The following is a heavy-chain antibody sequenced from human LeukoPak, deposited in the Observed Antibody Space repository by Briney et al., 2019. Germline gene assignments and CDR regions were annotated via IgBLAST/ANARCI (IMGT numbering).Heavy chain of an antibody. D-gene: IGHD6-19*01. J-gene: IGHJ3*01. CDR2: IKEDGSEK. CDR1: GFTFSDYW. Sequence: GGSLRLSCAASGFTFSDYWMSWVRQAPGKGLEWVANIKEDGSEKYYVDSVKGRFTISRDNVKNSLFFQMNSLRAEDTAVYYCACSGRGPFDAWGQGTMVTVSS. V-gene: IGHV3-7*01. CDR3: ACSGRGPFDA.